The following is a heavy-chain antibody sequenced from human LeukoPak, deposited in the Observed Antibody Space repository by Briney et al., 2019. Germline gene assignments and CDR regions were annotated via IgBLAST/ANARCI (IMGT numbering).Heavy chain of an antibody. D-gene: IGHD2-2*01. CDR3: AREGVPTAIGYYYYYYMDV. CDR2: IKQDGSEK. J-gene: IGHJ6*03. CDR1: GFTFSSYW. Sequence: PGASLRLSCAASGFTFSSYWLSWVRQAPGQGLEWVANIKQDGSEKYYVDSVKGRFTISRDNAKNSLYLQMNSMRAEDTAVYYCAREGVPTAIGYYYYYYMDVWGKGTTVTVSS. V-gene: IGHV3-7*01.